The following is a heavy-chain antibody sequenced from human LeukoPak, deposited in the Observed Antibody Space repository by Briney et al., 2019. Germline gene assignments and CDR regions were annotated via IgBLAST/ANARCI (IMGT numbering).Heavy chain of an antibody. D-gene: IGHD3-10*02. CDR3: AELGITMIGGV. CDR1: GFTFSSYA. Sequence: GESLKISCAASGFTFSSYAMHWVRQAPGKGLEWVANIKQDGSEKYYVDSVKGRFTISRDNAKNSLYLQMNSLRAEDTAVYYCAELGITMIGGVWGKGTTVTISS. J-gene: IGHJ6*04. V-gene: IGHV3-7*01. CDR2: IKQDGSEK.